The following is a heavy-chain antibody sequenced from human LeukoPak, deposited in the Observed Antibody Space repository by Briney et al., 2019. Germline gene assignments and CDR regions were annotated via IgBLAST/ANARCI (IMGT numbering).Heavy chain of an antibody. Sequence: GGSLRLSCAASGFPFSSYSMNWVPQAPGKGLEGGSFISSSSSTIFYADSVKGRFTISRDNAKNTLYLQMNSLRAEDTAVYYCARNGSYYDLLTGLEGLDGLDVWGQGTTVTVSS. CDR3: ARNGSYYDLLTGLEGLDGLDV. CDR2: ISSSSSTI. CDR1: GFPFSSYS. J-gene: IGHJ6*02. D-gene: IGHD3-9*01. V-gene: IGHV3-48*04.